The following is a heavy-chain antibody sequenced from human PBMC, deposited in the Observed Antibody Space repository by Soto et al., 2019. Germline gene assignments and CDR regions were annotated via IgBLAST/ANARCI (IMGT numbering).Heavy chain of an antibody. CDR2: IDGSGTTK. J-gene: IGHJ4*02. CDR3: ARGFGRFNY. CDR1: GFTFNDFE. Sequence: GWSLRLSCGVSGFTFNDFEMNWVRQAPGKGLEWLAYIDGSGTTKKYADSVRGRFTISRDNPNNSLFLQMSSLSAADTAIYYCARGFGRFNYWGQGTLVSVSS. V-gene: IGHV3-48*03. D-gene: IGHD3-10*01.